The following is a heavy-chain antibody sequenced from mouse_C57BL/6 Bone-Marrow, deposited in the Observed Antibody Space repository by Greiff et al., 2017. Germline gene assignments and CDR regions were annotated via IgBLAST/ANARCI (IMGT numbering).Heavy chain of an antibody. D-gene: IGHD1-1*01. CDR3: ARFTTVVATDAMDY. CDR1: GYTFTSYW. Sequence: VQLQQSGAELVQPGASVKMSCTASGYTFTSYWITWVQQRPGQGLEWIGDIYPGSGSTNSNENFTSKATLTVDTSASTAYMQLSSLTSEDSAVYYGARFTTVVATDAMDYWGQGTSVTVSS. V-gene: IGHV1-55*01. CDR2: IYPGSGST. J-gene: IGHJ4*01.